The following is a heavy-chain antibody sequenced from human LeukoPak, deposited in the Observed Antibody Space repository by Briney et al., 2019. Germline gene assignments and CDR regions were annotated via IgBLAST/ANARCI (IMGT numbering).Heavy chain of an antibody. CDR1: GGSISSGSYY. CDR2: IYTSGST. D-gene: IGHD4-17*01. CDR3: ARTTHHGATVYYFDY. V-gene: IGHV4-61*02. J-gene: IGHJ4*02. Sequence: SETLSLTCTVSGGSISSGSYYWSWIRQPAGKGLEWIGRIYTSGSTNYNPSLKSRVTISVDTSKNQFSLKLSSVTAADTAVYYCARTTHHGATVYYFDYWGQGTLVTVSS.